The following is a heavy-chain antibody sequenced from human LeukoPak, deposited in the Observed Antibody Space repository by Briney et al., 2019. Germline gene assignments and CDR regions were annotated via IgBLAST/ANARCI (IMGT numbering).Heavy chain of an antibody. CDR3: ARQVGCDYYGWYYYMDV. J-gene: IGHJ6*03. CDR1: GGSISSGSYS. D-gene: IGHD3-10*01. CDR2: MFYTGNT. Sequence: SETLSLTCAVSGGSISSGSYSWSWIRQPPGKGLEWIGYMFYTGNTYYNPSLKSRVTISVDTSKNQFSLKLSSVTAADTAVYYCARQVGCDYYGWYYYMDVWGKGTTVTISS. V-gene: IGHV4-30-4*07.